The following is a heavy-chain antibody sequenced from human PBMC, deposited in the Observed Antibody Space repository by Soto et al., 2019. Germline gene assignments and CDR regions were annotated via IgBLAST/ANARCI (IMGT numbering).Heavy chain of an antibody. J-gene: IGHJ6*03. Sequence: SETLSLTCAVYGGSFSGYYWSWIRQPPGKGLEGIGEINHSGSTNYNPSLKSRVTISVDTSKNQFSLKLSSVTAADTAVYYCARGASRPYYYYMDVWGKGTTVTVSS. CDR3: ARGASRPYYYYMDV. CDR1: GGSFSGYY. V-gene: IGHV4-34*01. D-gene: IGHD6-6*01. CDR2: INHSGST.